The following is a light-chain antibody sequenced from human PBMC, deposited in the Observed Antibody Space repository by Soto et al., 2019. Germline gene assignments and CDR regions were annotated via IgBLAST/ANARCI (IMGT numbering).Light chain of an antibody. CDR1: SSDVGGYNY. Sequence: QSVLTQPASVSGSPGQSITISCTGTSSDVGGYNYVSWYQQHPGKAPKVMIYDVSNRPSGVSNRFSGSKSGNTASLTISGRQAEDEADYYCSSYTSSSTLGVFGTGTKLTVL. CDR2: DVS. V-gene: IGLV2-14*01. J-gene: IGLJ1*01. CDR3: SSYTSSSTLGV.